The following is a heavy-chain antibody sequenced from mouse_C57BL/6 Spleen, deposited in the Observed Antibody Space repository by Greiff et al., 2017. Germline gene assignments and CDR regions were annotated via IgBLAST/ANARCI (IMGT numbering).Heavy chain of an antibody. J-gene: IGHJ2*01. CDR1: GYAFSSSW. CDR3: ARGGAYYSNYDY. CDR2: IYPGDGDT. V-gene: IGHV1-82*01. D-gene: IGHD2-5*01. Sequence: QVQLQQSGPELVKPGASVKISCKASGYAFSSSWMNWVKQRPGKGLEWIGRIYPGDGDTNYNGKFKGKATLTADKSSSTAYMQLSSLTSEDSAVYFCARGGAYYSNYDYWGQGTTLTVSS.